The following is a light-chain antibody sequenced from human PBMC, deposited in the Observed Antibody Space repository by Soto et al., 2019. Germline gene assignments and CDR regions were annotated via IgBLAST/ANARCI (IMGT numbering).Light chain of an antibody. CDR3: QQSHSTPALS. CDR1: QTIITY. CDR2: GAS. V-gene: IGKV1-39*01. Sequence: DIQMTQSPSSLSASVVDRVTLTCRASQTIITYVNWYQQKPGKAHKLLIYGASSLQGGVPSRFSGSGSGTDFTLTIRSLQPEDFATYYCQQSHSTPALSCGGGNKGDIK. J-gene: IGKJ4*01.